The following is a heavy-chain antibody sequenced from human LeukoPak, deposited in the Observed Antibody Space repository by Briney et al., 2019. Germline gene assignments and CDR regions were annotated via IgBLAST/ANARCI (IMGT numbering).Heavy chain of an antibody. CDR3: ARDLWEREGFDY. CDR2: IIPIFGTA. V-gene: IGHV1-69*06. Sequence: GASVKVSCKASGGIFSSYAFSWVRQAPGQGREWMGGIIPIFGTANYAQKFQGRVTITADKSTSTAYMELSSLRSEDTAVYYCARDLWEREGFDYWGQGALVTVSS. D-gene: IGHD1-26*01. CDR1: GGIFSSYA. J-gene: IGHJ4*02.